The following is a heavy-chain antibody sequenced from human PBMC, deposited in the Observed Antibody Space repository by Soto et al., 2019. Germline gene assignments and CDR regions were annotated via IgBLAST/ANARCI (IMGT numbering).Heavy chain of an antibody. CDR3: VRSGTARLLRHSWFDT. Sequence: EVQLVESGGGLVKPGGSLRLSCAASGFTFNTYDMNWVRQAPGKGLEWVSSITTSSAYIYYAYSLKGRITISRDNAKNSLFLQMNSLRAEDTAVYYCVRSGTARLLRHSWFDTWGPGTLVTVSS. J-gene: IGHJ5*02. V-gene: IGHV3-21*01. CDR2: ITTSSAYI. D-gene: IGHD2-21*01. CDR1: GFTFNTYD.